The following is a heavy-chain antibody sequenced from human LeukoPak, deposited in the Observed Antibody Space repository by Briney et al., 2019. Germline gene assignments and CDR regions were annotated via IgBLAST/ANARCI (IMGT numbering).Heavy chain of an antibody. Sequence: GGSLLLSCAASGLTFSSYAMSWVRQAPGKGLEWVSAISGSGGSTYYADSVKGRFTISRDNSKNTLYLQMNSLRAEDTAVYYCAKGLYCSGGSCYFFDYWGQGTLVTVSS. J-gene: IGHJ4*02. D-gene: IGHD2-15*01. CDR1: GLTFSSYA. V-gene: IGHV3-23*01. CDR3: AKGLYCSGGSCYFFDY. CDR2: ISGSGGST.